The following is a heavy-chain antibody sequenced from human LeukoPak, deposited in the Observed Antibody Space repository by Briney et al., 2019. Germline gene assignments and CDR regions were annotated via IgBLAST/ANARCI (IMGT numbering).Heavy chain of an antibody. J-gene: IGHJ4*02. V-gene: IGHV3-48*04. D-gene: IGHD5-18*01. Sequence: PGGSLRLSCAASGFTFSSYSMNWVRQAPGKGLEWVSYITFSSSIIYYADSVKGRFTISRDNANNSLYLQMNNLRAEDTAEYYCARVVYSYGYFLDYRGQGALVAVSS. CDR3: ARVVYSYGYFLDY. CDR2: ITFSSSII. CDR1: GFTFSSYS.